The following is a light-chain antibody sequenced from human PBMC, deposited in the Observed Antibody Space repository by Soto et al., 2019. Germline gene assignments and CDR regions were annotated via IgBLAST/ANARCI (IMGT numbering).Light chain of an antibody. CDR1: SSDVGSYNL. J-gene: IGLJ2*01. V-gene: IGLV2-23*02. Sequence: QSVLTQPASVSGSPEQSITISCTGTSSDVGSYNLVAWYQQHPGKVPKRMIYEVSKRPSGVSNRFSGSKFGNTASLTISGLQAEDEADYYCCSYAGSGIVIFGGGTKLTVL. CDR3: CSYAGSGIVI. CDR2: EVS.